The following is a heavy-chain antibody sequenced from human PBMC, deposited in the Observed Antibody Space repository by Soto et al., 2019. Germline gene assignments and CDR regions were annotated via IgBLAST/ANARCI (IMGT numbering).Heavy chain of an antibody. D-gene: IGHD2-2*02. Sequence: GGSLRLSCAASGFTFSIYALHWVRQAPGNGLEWVAVISFDGSNKFYADSVKGRFTISRDNSKNTLYVQMNSLRGEDTAVYYCARGRYCSGTSCYTDYYFGMDVWGQGTTVTVS. CDR2: ISFDGSNK. J-gene: IGHJ6*02. CDR1: GFTFSIYA. CDR3: ARGRYCSGTSCYTDYYFGMDV. V-gene: IGHV3-30-3*01.